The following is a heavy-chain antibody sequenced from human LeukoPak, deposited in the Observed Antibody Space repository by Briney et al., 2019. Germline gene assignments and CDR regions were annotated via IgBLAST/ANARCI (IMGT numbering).Heavy chain of an antibody. CDR1: GFTFSSYA. D-gene: IGHD2-2*01. CDR3: ATTAVVPAATYYMDV. J-gene: IGHJ6*03. CDR2: IKQDGSEK. Sequence: GGSLRLSCAASGFTFSSYAMHWVRQAPGKGLEWVANIKQDGSEKYYVDSVKGRFTISRDNAKNSLYLQMNSLRAEDTAVYYCATTAVVPAATYYMDVWGKGTTVTVSS. V-gene: IGHV3-7*01.